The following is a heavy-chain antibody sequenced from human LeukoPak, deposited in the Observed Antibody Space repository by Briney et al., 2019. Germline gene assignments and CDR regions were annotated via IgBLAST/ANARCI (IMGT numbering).Heavy chain of an antibody. CDR3: ARVSGDYSMPFDY. CDR1: GGTFSSYA. J-gene: IGHJ4*02. D-gene: IGHD2/OR15-2a*01. V-gene: IGHV1-69*05. CDR2: IIPIFGTA. Sequence: GASVKVSCKASGGTFSSYAISWVRQAPGQGLEWMGGIIPIFGTANYAQKFQGRVTMTRDMSPSTVYMELSSLRSEDAAVYYCARVSGDYSMPFDYWGQGTLVTVSS.